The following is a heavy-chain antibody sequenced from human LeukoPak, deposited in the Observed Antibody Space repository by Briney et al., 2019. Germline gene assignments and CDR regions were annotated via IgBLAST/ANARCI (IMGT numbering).Heavy chain of an antibody. J-gene: IGHJ6*03. CDR3: AKVDRGDYSSSPVPYYNYYMNV. Sequence: GGSLRLSCAASGFTFSYYSMNWVRQAPGSGLEWVSCISSSSSLIFYSDSVRGRFTISRDNAKNLLYLHMNSLRVEGTAVYYCAKVDRGDYSSSPVPYYNYYMNVWGKGTTVTVSS. CDR1: GFTFSYYS. CDR2: ISSSSSLI. V-gene: IGHV3-21*01. D-gene: IGHD6-13*01.